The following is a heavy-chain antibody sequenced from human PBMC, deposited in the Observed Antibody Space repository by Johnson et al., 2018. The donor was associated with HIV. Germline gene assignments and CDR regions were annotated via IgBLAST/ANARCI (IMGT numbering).Heavy chain of an antibody. CDR1: GFIFSKYN. Sequence: EVQLVESGGDLVQPGGSLRLSCEVSGFIFSKYNMAWIRQAPGKGLECLSYITSSGSSVYYTDSVKGRFTISRDNAKTSLFLRMNSLRAEDSAIYYCARDATPWGGDYVGYAFDLWGQGTVVTVSS. J-gene: IGHJ3*01. V-gene: IGHV3-48*03. CDR3: ARDATPWGGDYVGYAFDL. CDR2: ITSSGSSV. D-gene: IGHD4-17*01.